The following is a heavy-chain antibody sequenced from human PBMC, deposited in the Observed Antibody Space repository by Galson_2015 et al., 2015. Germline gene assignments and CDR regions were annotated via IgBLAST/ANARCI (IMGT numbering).Heavy chain of an antibody. CDR1: GFTFSSYA. J-gene: IGHJ4*02. V-gene: IGHV3-23*01. Sequence: SLRLSCAASGFTFSSYAMSWVRQAPGKGLEWVSAISGSGGSTYYADSVKGRFTISRDNSKNTLYLQMNSLRAEDTAVYYCAKDPEYSGYTSLSNWGQGTLVTVSS. D-gene: IGHD5-12*01. CDR3: AKDPEYSGYTSLSN. CDR2: ISGSGGST.